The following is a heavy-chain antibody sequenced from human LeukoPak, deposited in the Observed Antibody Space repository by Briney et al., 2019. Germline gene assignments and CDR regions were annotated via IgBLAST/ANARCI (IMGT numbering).Heavy chain of an antibody. CDR2: IYYSGST. Sequence: SGTLSLTCAVSGGSISSSNWWSWVRQPPGKGLEWIGYIYYSGSTNYNPSLKSRVTISVDTSKNQFSLKLSSVTAADTAVYYCARDLLWWGQGTLVTVSS. D-gene: IGHD3-10*01. CDR1: GGSISSSNW. V-gene: IGHV4-4*02. CDR3: ARDLLW. J-gene: IGHJ4*02.